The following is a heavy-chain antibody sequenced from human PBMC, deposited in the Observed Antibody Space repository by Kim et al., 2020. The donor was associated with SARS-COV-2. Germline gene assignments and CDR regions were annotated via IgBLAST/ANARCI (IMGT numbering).Heavy chain of an antibody. CDR1: GFNFDTYW. CDR2: IKYDGRDK. V-gene: IGHV3-7*03. CDR3: ATLNWITLVRDGFEF. Sequence: GGSLRLSCVGSGFNFDTYWMSWVRQAPGKGLEWLANIKYDGRDKYYVDSVKGRFTISKDNVKNSVYLQMNNLRAEDTAIYYCATLNWITLVRDGFEFWGQGTLVTVSS. J-gene: IGHJ4*02. D-gene: IGHD3-10*01.